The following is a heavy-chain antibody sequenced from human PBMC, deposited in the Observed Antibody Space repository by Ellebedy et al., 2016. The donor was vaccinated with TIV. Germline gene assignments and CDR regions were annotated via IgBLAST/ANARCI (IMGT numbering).Heavy chain of an antibody. V-gene: IGHV1-24*01. CDR2: FDPEDGET. CDR3: ATVLFRYYDSSGPTDY. D-gene: IGHD3-22*01. J-gene: IGHJ4*02. CDR1: GYTLTELS. Sequence: ASVKVSXXVSGYTLTELSMHWVRQAPGKGLEWMGGFDPEDGETIYAQKFQGRVTMTEDTSTDTAYMELSSLRSEDTAVYYCATVLFRYYDSSGPTDYWGQGTLVTVSS.